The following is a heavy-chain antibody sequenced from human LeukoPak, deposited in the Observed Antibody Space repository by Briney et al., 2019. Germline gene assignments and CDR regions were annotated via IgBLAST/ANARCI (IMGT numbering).Heavy chain of an antibody. CDR3: AKAADVLRYFDWLTAGFDY. D-gene: IGHD3-9*01. J-gene: IGHJ4*02. CDR2: ISGSGGST. Sequence: PGGSLRLSCAASGFTFSSYAMSWVRQAPGKGLEWVSAISGSGGSTYYADSVKGRFTIFRDNSKNTLYLQMNSLRAEDTAVYYCAKAADVLRYFDWLTAGFDYWGQGTLVTVSS. V-gene: IGHV3-23*01. CDR1: GFTFSSYA.